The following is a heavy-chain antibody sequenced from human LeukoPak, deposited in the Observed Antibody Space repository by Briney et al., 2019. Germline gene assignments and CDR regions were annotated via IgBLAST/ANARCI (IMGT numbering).Heavy chain of an antibody. J-gene: IGHJ4*02. D-gene: IGHD6-19*01. CDR2: MNPNSGNT. V-gene: IGHV1-8*01. CDR1: GYTFTIYD. CDR3: ARVYGSGWSIIDY. Sequence: ASVNVSCKASGYTFTIYDINWVRQATGQGMEWMGWMNPNSGNTSSAQKSQGRVTMTRNTSISTAYMELSSLRSEDTAVYYCARVYGSGWSIIDYWGEGTLVTVSS.